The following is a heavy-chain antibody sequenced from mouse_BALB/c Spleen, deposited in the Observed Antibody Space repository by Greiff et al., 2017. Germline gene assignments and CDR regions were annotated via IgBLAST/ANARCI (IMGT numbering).Heavy chain of an antibody. Sequence: QVQLKESGAELVRPGTSVKVSCKASGYAFTNYLIEWVKQRPGQGLEWIGVINPGSGGTNYNEKFKGKATLTADKSSSTAYMQLSSLTSDDSAVYFCARGGGIPFAYWGQGTLVTVSA. CDR3: ARGGGIPFAY. D-gene: IGHD1-1*02. V-gene: IGHV1-54*03. CDR2: INPGSGGT. J-gene: IGHJ3*01. CDR1: GYAFTNYL.